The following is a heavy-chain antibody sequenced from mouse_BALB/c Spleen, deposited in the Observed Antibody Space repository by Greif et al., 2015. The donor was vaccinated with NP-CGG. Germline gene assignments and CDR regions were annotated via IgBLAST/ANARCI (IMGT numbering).Heavy chain of an antibody. J-gene: IGHJ1*01. V-gene: IGHV14-3*02. CDR3: ANWDWYFDV. Sequence: EVMLVESGAELVKPGASVKLSCTASGFNIKDTYMHWVKQRPKQGLEWIGRIDPANGNTKYDPKFQGKATITADTSSNTAYLQLSSLTSEDTAVYYCANWDWYFDVWGAGTTVTVSS. D-gene: IGHD4-1*01. CDR1: GFNIKDTY. CDR2: IDPANGNT.